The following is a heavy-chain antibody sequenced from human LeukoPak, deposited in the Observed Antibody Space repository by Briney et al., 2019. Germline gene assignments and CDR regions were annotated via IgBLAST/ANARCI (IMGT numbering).Heavy chain of an antibody. CDR2: ISGDGGST. CDR3: AKDICPSIVVVPAAIDY. J-gene: IGHJ4*02. Sequence: GGSLRLSCAASGFTFDDYAMHWVRQAPGRGLEWVSLISGDGGSTYYADSVKGRFTISRDNSKNSLYLQMNSLRTEDTALYYCAKDICPSIVVVPAAIDYWGQGTLVTVSS. CDR1: GFTFDDYA. V-gene: IGHV3-43*02. D-gene: IGHD2-2*01.